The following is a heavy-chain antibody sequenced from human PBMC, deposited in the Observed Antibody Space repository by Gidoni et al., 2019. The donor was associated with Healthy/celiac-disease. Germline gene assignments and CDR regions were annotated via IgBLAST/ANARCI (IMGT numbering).Heavy chain of an antibody. CDR3: AQTSSTSCFDY. V-gene: IGHV2-5*02. D-gene: IGHD2-2*01. Sequence: QITLKESGPTLVKPTQTLTLTCTFSGFPLSTSGVGVGWSRQPPGKALEWLALIYWDDDKRYSPSLKSRLTITKDTSKNQVVLTMTNMDPVDTATYYCAQTSSTSCFDYWGQGTLVTVSS. CDR1: GFPLSTSGVG. CDR2: IYWDDDK. J-gene: IGHJ4*02.